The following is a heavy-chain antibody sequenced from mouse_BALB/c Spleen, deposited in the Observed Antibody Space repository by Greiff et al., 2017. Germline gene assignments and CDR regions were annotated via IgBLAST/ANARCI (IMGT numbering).Heavy chain of an antibody. V-gene: IGHV5-12-1*01. Sequence: EVKVVESGGGLVKPGGSLKLSCAASGFAFSSYDMSWVRQTPEKRLEWVAYISSGGGSTYYPDTVKGRFTISRDNAKNTLYLQMSSLKSEDTAMYYCARQAITTVVAWYFDVWGAGTTVTVSS. J-gene: IGHJ1*01. CDR2: ISSGGGST. CDR1: GFAFSSYD. CDR3: ARQAITTVVAWYFDV. D-gene: IGHD1-1*01.